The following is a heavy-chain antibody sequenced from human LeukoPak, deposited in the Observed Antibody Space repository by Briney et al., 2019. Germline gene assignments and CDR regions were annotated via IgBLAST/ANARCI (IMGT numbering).Heavy chain of an antibody. CDR3: ARHAGLRFLEWLLPTDY. D-gene: IGHD3-3*01. Sequence: GGSLRLSCAASGFTFSSYSMNWVRQAPGKGLEWVSSISSSSSYVYYADSVKGRFTISRDNAKNSLYLQMNSLRAEDTAVYYCARHAGLRFLEWLLPTDYWGQGTLVTVSS. CDR1: GFTFSSYS. J-gene: IGHJ4*02. V-gene: IGHV3-21*01. CDR2: ISSSSSYV.